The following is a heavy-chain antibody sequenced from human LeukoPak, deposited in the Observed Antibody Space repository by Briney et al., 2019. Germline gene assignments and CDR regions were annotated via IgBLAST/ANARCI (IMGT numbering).Heavy chain of an antibody. CDR3: TVSSFSSTWYSWVH. CDR2: ISGSGGTT. Sequence: GGSLRLSCAASGFTFSSYAMSWVRQASGKGLEWVSVISGSGGTTYYADSVRGRFTISRDNSKNTLFLQVNSLGAEDSAVYYCTVSSFSSTWYSWVHWGQGTLVTVSS. CDR1: GFTFSSYA. V-gene: IGHV3-23*01. J-gene: IGHJ4*02. D-gene: IGHD6-13*01.